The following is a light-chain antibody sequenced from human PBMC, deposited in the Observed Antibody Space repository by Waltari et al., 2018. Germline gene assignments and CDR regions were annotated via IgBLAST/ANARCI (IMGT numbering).Light chain of an antibody. Sequence: SSELTQDPAVSVDLVQTVRITSHGDSLRYYYATWYRQQPGQAPLLVMYGKNNRPSGIPDRFSGSYSGNTASLTIPGAQAEDEADYYCNSRDSNGNPLVFGPATKVTVL. V-gene: IGLV3-19*01. CDR1: SLRYYY. J-gene: IGLJ1*01. CDR3: NSRDSNGNPLV. CDR2: GKN.